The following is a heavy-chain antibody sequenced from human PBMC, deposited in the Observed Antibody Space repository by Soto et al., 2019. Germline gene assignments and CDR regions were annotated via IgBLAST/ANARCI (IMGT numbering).Heavy chain of an antibody. CDR3: ANKLLRLLNCFET. V-gene: IGHV4-39*01. CDR2: IYYSGTT. Sequence: PSSSXSLTGTFGVCCIIISTYYLCWIRQPPGNGLEWIGSIYYSGTTYYNPSLRSRVTISLDTSKNQFSLDLSSVTAADTAVYYCANKLLRLLNCFETCGQRTLVNVYS. J-gene: IGHJ5*02. D-gene: IGHD2-21*01. CDR1: VCCIIISTYY.